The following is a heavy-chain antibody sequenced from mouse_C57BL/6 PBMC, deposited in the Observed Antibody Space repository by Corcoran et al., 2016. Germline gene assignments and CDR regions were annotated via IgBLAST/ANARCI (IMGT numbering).Heavy chain of an antibody. V-gene: IGHV9-3*01. Sequence: QIQLVQSGPELKKPGETVKISCKASGYTFTTYGMSWVKQAPGKGLKWMGWINTYSGVPTYADDFKGRFAFSLETSASTAYLQINNLKNEDTATYFCARWTGPYAMDYWGQGTSVTVSS. D-gene: IGHD4-1*01. CDR3: ARWTGPYAMDY. CDR1: GYTFTTYG. CDR2: INTYSGVP. J-gene: IGHJ4*01.